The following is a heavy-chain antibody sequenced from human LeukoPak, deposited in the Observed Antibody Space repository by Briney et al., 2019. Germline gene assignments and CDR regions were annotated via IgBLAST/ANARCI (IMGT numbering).Heavy chain of an antibody. J-gene: IGHJ3*02. Sequence: SETLSLTCAVSGYSISSGYYWGWIRQPPGKGLEWIGSIYHSGSTYYNPSLKSRVTISVDTSKNQFSLKLSSVTAADTAVYYCATPYCSSTGCYDAFDIWGQGTMVTVSS. CDR3: ATPYCSSTGCYDAFDI. CDR1: GYSISSGYY. D-gene: IGHD2-2*01. CDR2: IYHSGST. V-gene: IGHV4-38-2*01.